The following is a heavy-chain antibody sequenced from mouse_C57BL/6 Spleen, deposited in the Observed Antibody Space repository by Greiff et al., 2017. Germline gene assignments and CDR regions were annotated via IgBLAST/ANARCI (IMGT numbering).Heavy chain of an antibody. Sequence: QVQLQQPGAELVKPGASVKLSCKASGYTFTSYWMHWVKQRPGQGLEWIGMIHPNSGSTNYNEKFKSKATLTVDKSSSTAYMQLSSLTSEDSAVYYCAREGSYGSHYYTMDYWGQGTSVTVSS. D-gene: IGHD1-1*01. CDR3: AREGSYGSHYYTMDY. CDR1: GYTFTSYW. CDR2: IHPNSGST. V-gene: IGHV1-64*01. J-gene: IGHJ4*01.